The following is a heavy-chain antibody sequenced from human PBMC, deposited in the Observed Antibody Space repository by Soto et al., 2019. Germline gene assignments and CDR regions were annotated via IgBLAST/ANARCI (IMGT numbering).Heavy chain of an antibody. CDR3: ARVMTIMILDY. CDR1: GGSISSADIY. Sequence: SETLSLTCTVSGGSISSADIYWSRIRQPPGKGLEWIGYIYYTGSTYYSPSLRSRVIISVDTSKNQFSLKQSSVTSADAAVYYCARVMTIMILDYWGQGTLVTVSS. V-gene: IGHV4-30-4*01. CDR2: IYYTGST. J-gene: IGHJ4*02. D-gene: IGHD3-16*01.